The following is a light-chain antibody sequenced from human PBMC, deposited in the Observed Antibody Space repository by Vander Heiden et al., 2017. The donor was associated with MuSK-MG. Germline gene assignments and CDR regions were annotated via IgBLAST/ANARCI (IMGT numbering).Light chain of an antibody. V-gene: IGLV2-23*01. CDR1: SSDVGSYNL. Sequence: QSALTQPASLSGSPGQSITISCTGTSSDVGSYNLVSWYQHHPGKAPKLMIYEGSKRPAGVSNRFSGSKSGNTASLTISGLQAEDEDDYYCCSYAGSVVFGGGTKLTVL. CDR3: CSYAGSVV. CDR2: EGS. J-gene: IGLJ2*01.